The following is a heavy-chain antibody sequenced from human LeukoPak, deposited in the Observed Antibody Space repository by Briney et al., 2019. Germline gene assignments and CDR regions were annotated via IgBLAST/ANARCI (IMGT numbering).Heavy chain of an antibody. J-gene: IGHJ4*02. CDR3: AKLKYYYDSSGYYYGDRDYYFDY. CDR2: IWYDGSNK. D-gene: IGHD3-22*01. V-gene: IGHV3-33*06. Sequence: GRSLRLSCAASGSTFSSYGMHWVRQAPGKGLEWVAVIWYDGSNKYYADSVKGRFTISRDNSKNTLYLQMNSLRAEDTAVYYCAKLKYYYDSSGYYYGDRDYYFDYWGQGTLVTVSS. CDR1: GSTFSSYG.